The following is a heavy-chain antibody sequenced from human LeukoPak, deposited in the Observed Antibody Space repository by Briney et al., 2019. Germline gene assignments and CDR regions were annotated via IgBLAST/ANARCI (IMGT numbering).Heavy chain of an antibody. V-gene: IGHV3-74*01. CDR1: GFTFTSYW. CDR2: VNSDGSST. J-gene: IGHJ6*02. CDR3: ARGRYYGMDV. Sequence: GGSLRLSCAASGFTFTSYWMHWVRQAPGKGLVWVSRVNSDGSSTTYADPVKGRFTISRDNAKNTLYLQMNSLRAEDTAVYYCARGRYYGMDVWGQGTTVTVSS.